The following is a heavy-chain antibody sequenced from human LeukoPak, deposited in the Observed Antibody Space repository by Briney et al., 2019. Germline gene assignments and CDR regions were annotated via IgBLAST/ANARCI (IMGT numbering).Heavy chain of an antibody. CDR1: GFTFSDYW. J-gene: IGHJ4*02. V-gene: IGHV3-74*01. Sequence: GGSLRLFCAASGFTFSDYWIHWVRQAPGKGLVWVSRINTDGSITNYADSVKGRFSISRDNAKNTLYLQMSSLRAEDTAVYYCARDRGPRTGFMVREAYDYWGQGTLATVSS. CDR2: INTDGSIT. D-gene: IGHD3-10*01. CDR3: ARDRGPRTGFMVREAYDY.